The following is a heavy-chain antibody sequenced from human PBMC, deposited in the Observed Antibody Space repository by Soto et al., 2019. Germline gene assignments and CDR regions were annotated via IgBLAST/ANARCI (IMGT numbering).Heavy chain of an antibody. CDR3: ARGDYYFDY. V-gene: IGHV3-48*01. CDR2: ISSSSSTI. CDR1: GFTFSSYS. D-gene: IGHD2-21*02. J-gene: IGHJ4*02. Sequence: GGSLRLSCAASGFTFSSYSMNWVRQAPGKGLEWVSYISSSSSTIYYANSVKGRFTISRDNAKNSLYLQMNSLRAEDTAVYYCARGDYYFDYWGQGTLVTVSS.